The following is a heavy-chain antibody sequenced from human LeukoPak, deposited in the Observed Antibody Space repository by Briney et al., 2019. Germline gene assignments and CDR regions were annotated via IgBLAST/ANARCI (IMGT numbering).Heavy chain of an antibody. V-gene: IGHV3-7*01. J-gene: IGHJ4*02. CDR3: VRRNLFDY. D-gene: IGHD1-14*01. Sequence: PGGSLRLSCVASGFSFRDYWMTWVRQAPGKGLEFVANIKMDGGDKYYVDSVKGRFTISRDNAKNSVYLQMNSLRVEDTAVYYRVRRNLFDYWGQGTVVTVSS. CDR2: IKMDGGDK. CDR1: GFSFRDYW.